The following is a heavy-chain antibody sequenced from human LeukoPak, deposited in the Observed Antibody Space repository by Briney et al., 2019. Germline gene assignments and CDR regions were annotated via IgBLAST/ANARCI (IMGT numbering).Heavy chain of an antibody. CDR2: IYHSGST. D-gene: IGHD2-2*01. V-gene: IGHV4-38-2*02. Sequence: SETLSLTCTVSGYSISSGYYWGWIRQPPGKGLEWIGSIYHSGSTYYNPSLKSRVTISVDTSKNQFSLKLSSVTAADTAVYYCARLVPSIVVVPAATFDYWGQGTLVTVSS. CDR3: ARLVPSIVVVPAATFDY. J-gene: IGHJ4*02. CDR1: GYSISSGYY.